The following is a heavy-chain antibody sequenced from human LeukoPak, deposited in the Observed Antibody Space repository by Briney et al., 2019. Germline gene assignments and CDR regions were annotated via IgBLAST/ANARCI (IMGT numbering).Heavy chain of an antibody. Sequence: SETLSLTCTLSGGSISTYYWSWIRQPAGKGLEWIGRVYTSGSSNYNPSLKSRVTMSVDTSKNQFSLKLSSVTAADTAVYYCARGLSNYDILTGYYSYYFDYWGQGTLVTVSS. V-gene: IGHV4-4*07. D-gene: IGHD3-9*01. CDR3: ARGLSNYDILTGYYSYYFDY. J-gene: IGHJ4*02. CDR2: VYTSGSS. CDR1: GGSISTYY.